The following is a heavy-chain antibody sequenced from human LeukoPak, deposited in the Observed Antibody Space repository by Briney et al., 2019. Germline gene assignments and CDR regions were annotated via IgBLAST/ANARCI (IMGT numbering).Heavy chain of an antibody. Sequence: GGSLRLSCGASGFTFTTHWIHWVRQAPGKGLVWVSRIKPDGSDTNYADSVKGRFTISRDNAKNTVYLQMNSLRAEDTAVYYCAKDRLIVGATSFDYWGQGTLVTVPS. J-gene: IGHJ4*02. V-gene: IGHV3-74*01. CDR3: AKDRLIVGATSFDY. CDR1: GFTFTTHW. CDR2: IKPDGSDT. D-gene: IGHD1-26*01.